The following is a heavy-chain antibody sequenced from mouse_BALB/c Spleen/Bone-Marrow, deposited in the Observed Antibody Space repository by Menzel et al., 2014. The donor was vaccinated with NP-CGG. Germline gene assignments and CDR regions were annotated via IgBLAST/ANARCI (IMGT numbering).Heavy chain of an antibody. CDR2: IATGSGST. CDR3: AYYRYDVNY. Sequence: DLVKPAASGKLSCKSSGYTFTSYWINWIKQRPGQGFVWIGRIATGSGSTYFNELFEVRAILTVDTSSSTAYIQLSSLSSEDSAVYFCAYYRYDVNYWGQGTTLTVSS. CDR1: GYTFTSYW. V-gene: IGHV1S41*01. J-gene: IGHJ2*01. D-gene: IGHD2-14*01.